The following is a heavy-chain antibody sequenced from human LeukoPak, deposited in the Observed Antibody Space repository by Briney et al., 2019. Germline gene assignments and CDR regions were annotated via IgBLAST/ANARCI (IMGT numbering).Heavy chain of an antibody. D-gene: IGHD3-16*02. CDR1: GGSISSSS. J-gene: IGHJ4*02. Sequence: ETLSLTCTVSGGSISSSSYYWGWIRQAPGKGLEWVSSISSSSSYIYYADSVKGRFTISRDNAKNSLYLQMNSLRAEDTAVYYCARDDGGWGVWGSYRSGIFDYWGQGTLVTVSS. CDR3: ARDDGGWGVWGSYRSGIFDY. CDR2: ISSSSSYI. V-gene: IGHV3-21*01.